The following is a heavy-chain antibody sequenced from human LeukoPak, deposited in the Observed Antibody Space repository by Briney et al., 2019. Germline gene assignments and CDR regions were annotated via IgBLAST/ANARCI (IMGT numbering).Heavy chain of an antibody. CDR3: AKDRREDYDAFDI. J-gene: IGHJ3*02. D-gene: IGHD4-11*01. V-gene: IGHV3-48*03. CDR1: GFTFSSYE. CDR2: ISNSGSAI. Sequence: PGGSLRLSCAASGFTFSSYEMNWVRQAPGKGLEWVSYISNSGSAIYYADSVKGRFTIARDNAKNSLYLQMNSLRAEDTAVYYCAKDRREDYDAFDIWGQGTMVTVSS.